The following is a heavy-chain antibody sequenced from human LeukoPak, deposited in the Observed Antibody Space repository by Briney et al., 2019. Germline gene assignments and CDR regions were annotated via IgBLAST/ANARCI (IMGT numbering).Heavy chain of an antibody. J-gene: IGHJ1*01. D-gene: IGHD2-21*01. CDR3: ASSRQMWYFQN. CDR2: IYYSGGT. V-gene: IGHV4-39*07. Sequence: SETLSLTCTVSGGSISSSSYYWGWIRQPPGKGLEWIGTIYYSGGTYYNPSLKSRVTISVDTSKNQFSLKLSSVTAADTAVYYCASSRQMWYFQNWGRGTLVSVSS. CDR1: GGSISSSSYY.